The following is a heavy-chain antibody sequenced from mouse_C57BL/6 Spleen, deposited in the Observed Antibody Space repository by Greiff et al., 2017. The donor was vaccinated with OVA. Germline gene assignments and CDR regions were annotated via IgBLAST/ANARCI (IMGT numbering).Heavy chain of an antibody. D-gene: IGHD3-2*01. J-gene: IGHJ2*01. V-gene: IGHV2-2*01. CDR2: IWSGGST. CDR1: GFSLTSYG. Sequence: QVQLQQSGPGLVQPSQRLSITCTVSGFSLTSYGVHWVRQSPGKGLEWLGVIWSGGSTDYNAAFISRLSISKDNSKSQVFFKMNSLQADDTAIYYCATDSSSYFDYWGQGTTLTVSS. CDR3: ATDSSSYFDY.